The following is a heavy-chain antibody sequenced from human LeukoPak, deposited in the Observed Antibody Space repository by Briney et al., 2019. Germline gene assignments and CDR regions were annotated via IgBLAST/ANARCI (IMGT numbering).Heavy chain of an antibody. CDR3: ASSGSYRFDY. CDR2: ITASGTAM. V-gene: IGHV3-48*02. Sequence: LRLSXXASXXTXSSYSMNWVRQAXGXGLEWVSHITASGTAMFYADSVKGRFTISRDNAKNSLYLQMNSLRDEDTAVYYCASSGSYRFDYWGQGTLVTVSS. CDR1: XXTXSSYS. J-gene: IGHJ4*02. D-gene: IGHD1-26*01.